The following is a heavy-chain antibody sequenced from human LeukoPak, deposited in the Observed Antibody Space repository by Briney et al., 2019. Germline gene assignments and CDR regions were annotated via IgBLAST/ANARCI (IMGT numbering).Heavy chain of an antibody. Sequence: GGSLRLSCAASGFTFSRYSMNWVRQAPGKGLERVSYISSSSSTIYHADSVKGRFTISRDNAKNSLYLQMNSLRDEDMAVYYCARDPRSSGSGTYYFDYWGQGTLVTVSS. CDR1: GFTFSRYS. CDR3: ARDPRSSGSGTYYFDY. V-gene: IGHV3-48*02. D-gene: IGHD3-10*01. J-gene: IGHJ4*02. CDR2: ISSSSSTI.